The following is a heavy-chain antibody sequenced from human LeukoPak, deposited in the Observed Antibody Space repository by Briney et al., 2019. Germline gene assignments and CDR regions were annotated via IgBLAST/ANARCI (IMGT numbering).Heavy chain of an antibody. Sequence: GGSLRLSCVASGFTFNTYSMNWVRQAPGKGLEWVSSLTSRSSYIYYADSVKGRFTISRDNAKNSLYLQMNSLRAEDTAVYYCARGGRRDGYVPPDYWGQGTLVTVSS. J-gene: IGHJ4*02. CDR1: GFTFNTYS. CDR3: ARGGRRDGYVPPDY. D-gene: IGHD5-24*01. V-gene: IGHV3-21*04. CDR2: LTSRSSYI.